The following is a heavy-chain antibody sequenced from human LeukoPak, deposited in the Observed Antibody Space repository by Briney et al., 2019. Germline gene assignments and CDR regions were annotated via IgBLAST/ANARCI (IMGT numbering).Heavy chain of an antibody. CDR1: GFTFSSYS. V-gene: IGHV3-21*01. CDR3: ARTPDYPRPYSSSWHQIYYYYYRDV. CDR2: ISRSSSYT. D-gene: IGHD6-13*01. J-gene: IGHJ6*03. Sequence: PGGSLRLSCAASGFTFSSYSMNWVRQAPGKGLEWVSSISRSSSYTYYGDSVKGRFTISRDNAKNSLYLQMNSLRAEDTAVYYCARTPDYPRPYSSSWHQIYYYYYRDVWGKGTTVTVSS.